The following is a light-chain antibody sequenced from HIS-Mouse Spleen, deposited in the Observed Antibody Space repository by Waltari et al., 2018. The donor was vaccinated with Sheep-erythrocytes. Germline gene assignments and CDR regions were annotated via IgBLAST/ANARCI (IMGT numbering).Light chain of an antibody. CDR2: QDS. J-gene: IGLJ2*01. CDR1: KLEDKY. V-gene: IGLV3-1*01. CDR3: QAWDSSTAV. Sequence: SYELTQPPSVSVSPGQTASITCSGDKLEDKYACWYQQKPGQSPVLVIYQDSKRPLGIPGRFSGSNSGNTATLTISGTQSMDEADYYCQAWDSSTAVFGGGTKLTVL.